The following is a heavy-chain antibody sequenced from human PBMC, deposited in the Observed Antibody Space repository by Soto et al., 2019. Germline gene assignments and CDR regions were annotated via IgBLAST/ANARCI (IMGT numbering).Heavy chain of an antibody. CDR3: TTDKIGPDTAMVADDAFDI. Sequence: GGSLRLSCAASGFTFSNAWMSWVRQAPGKGLEWVGRIKSKTDGGTTDYAAPVKGRFTISRDDSKNKLYLQMNSLKTEDTAVYYCTTDKIGPDTAMVADDAFDIWGQGTMVTVSS. CDR2: IKSKTDGGTT. V-gene: IGHV3-15*01. D-gene: IGHD5-18*01. CDR1: GFTFSNAW. J-gene: IGHJ3*02.